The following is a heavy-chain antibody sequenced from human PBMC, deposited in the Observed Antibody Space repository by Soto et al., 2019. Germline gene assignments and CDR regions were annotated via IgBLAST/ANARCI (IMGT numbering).Heavy chain of an antibody. CDR3: ARRGYGHYDGIDY. J-gene: IGHJ4*02. V-gene: IGHV5-51*01. D-gene: IGHD4-17*01. Sequence: PGESLKISCKGSGYSFTNYWIGWVRQMPGKGLEWMGIIYPGDSDTRYSPSFQGQVTISADKSISTAYLQWSSLKASDTAIYYCARRGYGHYDGIDYWGQGTLVTVSS. CDR1: GYSFTNYW. CDR2: IYPGDSDT.